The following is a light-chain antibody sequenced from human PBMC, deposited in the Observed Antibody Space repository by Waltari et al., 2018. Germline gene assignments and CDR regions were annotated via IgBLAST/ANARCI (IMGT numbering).Light chain of an antibody. J-gene: IGLJ1*01. V-gene: IGLV2-14*01. Sequence: QSALTQPASVSGSPGQSITISCTRSSSDLGGYSFVSWYHQHPGKAPKLMIYDVIHRPSGVANRFSCAKSGNTASLTISGLQPEDEADYYCSSYTSIIPPFLFGTGTKVTVL. CDR3: SSYTSIIPPFL. CDR2: DVI. CDR1: SSDLGGYSF.